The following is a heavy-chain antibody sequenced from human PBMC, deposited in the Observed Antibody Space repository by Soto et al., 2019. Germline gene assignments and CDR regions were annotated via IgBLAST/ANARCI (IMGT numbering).Heavy chain of an antibody. CDR3: ATFSGIAVAGPDWYFDL. D-gene: IGHD6-19*01. CDR2: ISWNSGSI. Sequence: GGSLRLSCAASGFTFDDYAMHWFRQAPGKGLEWVSGISWNSGSIGYADSVKGRFTISRDNAKNSLYLQMNSLRAEDTALYYCATFSGIAVAGPDWYFDLWGRGTLVTVSS. J-gene: IGHJ2*01. V-gene: IGHV3-9*01. CDR1: GFTFDDYA.